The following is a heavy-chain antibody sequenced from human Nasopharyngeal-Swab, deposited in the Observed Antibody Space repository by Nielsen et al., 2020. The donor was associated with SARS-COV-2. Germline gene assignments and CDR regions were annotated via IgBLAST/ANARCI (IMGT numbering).Heavy chain of an antibody. CDR2: IYPGDSDT. CDR3: ARFQQQLVHYYYYGMDV. V-gene: IGHV5-51*01. J-gene: IGHJ6*02. Sequence: GESLKISCKGSGYSFTSYWIGWVRQMPGKGLEWMGIIYPGDSDTRYSPSFQGQVTISADKSISTAYLQWSSPKASDTAMYYCARFQQQLVHYYYYGMDVWGQGTTVTVSS. D-gene: IGHD6-13*01. CDR1: GYSFTSYW.